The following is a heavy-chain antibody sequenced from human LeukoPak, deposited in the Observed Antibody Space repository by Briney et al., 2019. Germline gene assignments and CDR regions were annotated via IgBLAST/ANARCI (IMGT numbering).Heavy chain of an antibody. J-gene: IGHJ4*02. Sequence: GGSLRLACAASGFTFSSSAMSWVRQAPGKGLEWVSAISNNGGYTYYADSVQGRFTISRDNSKSTLCLQMNSLRAEDTAVYYCAKQLGYCSDGSCYFPYWGQGTLVTVSS. D-gene: IGHD2-15*01. V-gene: IGHV3-23*01. CDR3: AKQLGYCSDGSCYFPY. CDR1: GFTFSSSA. CDR2: ISNNGGYT.